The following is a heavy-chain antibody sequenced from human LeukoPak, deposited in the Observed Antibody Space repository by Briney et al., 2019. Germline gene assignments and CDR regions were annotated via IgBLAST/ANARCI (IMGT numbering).Heavy chain of an antibody. CDR1: GGSISSSSYY. J-gene: IGHJ4*02. V-gene: IGHV4-39*07. CDR3: ARCPLAGTFDY. CDR2: IYYSGST. D-gene: IGHD6-13*01. Sequence: SETLSLTCTVSGGSISSSSYYWGWIRQPPGKGLEWIGSIYYSGSTYYNPSLKSRVTISVDTSKNQFSLKLSSVTAADTAVYYCARCPLAGTFDYWGQGTLVTVSS.